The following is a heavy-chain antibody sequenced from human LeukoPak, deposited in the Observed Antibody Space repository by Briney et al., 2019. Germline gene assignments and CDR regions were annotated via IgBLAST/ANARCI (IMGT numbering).Heavy chain of an antibody. CDR2: TRYDGGQK. J-gene: IGHJ4*02. CDR1: GFTFSIYG. V-gene: IGHV3-30*02. CDR3: AKVSPGRAGTTVGFDY. D-gene: IGHD1-7*01. Sequence: GGSLRLSCGASGFTFSIYGMHWVRQAPGKGLEWVAYTRYDGGQKYYADSVRGRFTISRDNSKNTLYLQMDSLRAEDTAVYCCAKVSPGRAGTTVGFDYWGQGTLVTVSS.